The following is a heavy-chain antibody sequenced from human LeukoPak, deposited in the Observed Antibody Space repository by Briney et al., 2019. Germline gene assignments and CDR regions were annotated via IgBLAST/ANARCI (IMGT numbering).Heavy chain of an antibody. V-gene: IGHV4-4*07. CDR1: GGSVSYYY. Sequence: SETLSLTCSVSGGSVSYYYWSWIRQSAGKGLEWIGRIHNNGNRNYNPSLRARVTMSVDTSKNQFSLNLTSVTAADTAVYYCARARGGRITMVWGVDFDYWGQGTLVTVSS. D-gene: IGHD3-10*01. CDR2: IHNNGNR. J-gene: IGHJ4*02. CDR3: ARARGGRITMVWGVDFDY.